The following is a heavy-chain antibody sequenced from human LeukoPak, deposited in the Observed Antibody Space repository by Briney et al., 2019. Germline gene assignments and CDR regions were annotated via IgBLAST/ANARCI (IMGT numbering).Heavy chain of an antibody. CDR1: GFTFSSYG. Sequence: PGGSLRLSCAASGFTFSSYGMHWVRQAPGKGLEWVAFIRYDGSNKYYADSVKGRFTISRDNSKNTLYPQMNSLRAEDTAVYYCAKELKTYYYDSSGYYLRDFDYWGQGTLVTVSS. V-gene: IGHV3-30*02. CDR2: IRYDGSNK. CDR3: AKELKTYYYDSSGYYLRDFDY. J-gene: IGHJ4*02. D-gene: IGHD3-22*01.